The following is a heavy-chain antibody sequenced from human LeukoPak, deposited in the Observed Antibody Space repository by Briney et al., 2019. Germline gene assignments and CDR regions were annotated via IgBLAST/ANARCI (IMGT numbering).Heavy chain of an antibody. CDR3: ARGGGAPDS. CDR2: MTSGGSTI. V-gene: IGHV3-48*03. J-gene: IGHJ4*02. Sequence: GGSLRLSCAASGFTFSSYEMNWVRQAPGKGLEWVAYMTSGGSTIYYADSVKGRFTISRDNAKNSLYLQMNSLRDEDTAVYYCARGGGAPDSWGQGTLVTVSS. CDR1: GFTFSSYE. D-gene: IGHD1-26*01.